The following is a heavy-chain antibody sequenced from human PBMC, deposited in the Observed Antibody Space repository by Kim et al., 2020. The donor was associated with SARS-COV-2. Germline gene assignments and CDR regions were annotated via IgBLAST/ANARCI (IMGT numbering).Heavy chain of an antibody. CDR2: ISGTTSYT. Sequence: GGSLRLSCAASGFTFSDYYMSWIRQAPGKGLEWVSYISGTTSYTKYADSVKGRFTISRDNAKNSLYLQMSSLRAEDTAVYYCARVSSGSSSWYWFDPWGQGTPVTVSS. D-gene: IGHD6-13*01. CDR3: ARVSSGSSSWYWFDP. V-gene: IGHV3-11*05. J-gene: IGHJ5*02. CDR1: GFTFSDYY.